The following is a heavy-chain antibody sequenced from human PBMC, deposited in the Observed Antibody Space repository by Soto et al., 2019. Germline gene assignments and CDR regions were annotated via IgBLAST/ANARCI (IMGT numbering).Heavy chain of an antibody. V-gene: IGHV1-69*01. J-gene: IGHJ5*02. CDR2: IVPMYGPA. CDR1: GGTFSSYA. CDR3: ARVTSMVRGVIDNWFDP. Sequence: QVPLVQSGAEVKKPGSSVTVSCKASGGTFSSYAIHWVRQAPGQGLGWMGGIVPMYGPAKYAQRVQGRVTITADEPTTTVYMVLTSLTSQDTAVYYCARVTSMVRGVIDNWFDPWGHGTLVTVSS. D-gene: IGHD3-10*01.